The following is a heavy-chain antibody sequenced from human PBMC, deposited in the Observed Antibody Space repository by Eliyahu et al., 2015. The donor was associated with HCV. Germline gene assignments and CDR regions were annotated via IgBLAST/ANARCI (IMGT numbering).Heavy chain of an antibody. CDR3: VKGPLRPGGY. D-gene: IGHD3-10*01. V-gene: IGHV3-11*01. CDR1: GFRFTDYH. Sequence: QVQVVESGGGLVQPGGSLXLSCAASGFRFTDYHMGWIRQAPGKGLEWVSYISPSAGTTQYTDSVKGRFTISRDNAKNSLYLQMNSLRAEDTAVYYCVKGPLRPGGYWGQGILVTVSS. CDR2: ISPSAGTT. J-gene: IGHJ4*02.